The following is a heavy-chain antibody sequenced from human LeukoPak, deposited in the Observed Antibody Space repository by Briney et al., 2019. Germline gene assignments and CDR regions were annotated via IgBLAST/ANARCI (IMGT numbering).Heavy chain of an antibody. Sequence: SETLSLTCTVSAGSLSSFYSSWIRHPPGEGLEWIGYIYYSGSTNYKSSLKSRVTISVDTSKNQFSLKLRSVTAADTAVYYCARRLPPPWCPDLWGRGTLVTVS. CDR3: ARRLPPPWCPDL. CDR1: AGSLSSFY. V-gene: IGHV4-59*01. CDR2: IYYSGST. J-gene: IGHJ2*01. D-gene: IGHD2-15*01.